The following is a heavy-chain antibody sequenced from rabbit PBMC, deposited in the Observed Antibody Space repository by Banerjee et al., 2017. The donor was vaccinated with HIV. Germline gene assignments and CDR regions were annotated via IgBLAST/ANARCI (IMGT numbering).Heavy chain of an antibody. CDR3: ARDSYYTYGYVGAFNL. D-gene: IGHD6-1*01. CDR1: GIDFSSYYY. V-gene: IGHV1S45*01. J-gene: IGHJ4*01. CDR2: IDAGSNGNT. Sequence: QQQLEESGGGLVKPGGTLTLTCKASGIDFSSYYYMCWVSQAPGKGLEWIACIDAGSNGNTYYASWAKGRFTVSKTSSTTVTLQMTSLTAADTATYFCARDSYYTYGYVGAFNLWGPGTLVTVS.